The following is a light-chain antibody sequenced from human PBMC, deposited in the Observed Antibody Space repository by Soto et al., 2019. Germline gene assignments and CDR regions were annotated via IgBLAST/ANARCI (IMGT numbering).Light chain of an antibody. Sequence: QSVLTQPRSVSVSPGQSVTISCTGTSSDGGGYKYVSWYQQHPGKAPKLMIYEVSTRPSGVPDRFSGSKSGNTASLTISGLRAEDEADYYCCSYAGISTHVFGTGTKVT. J-gene: IGLJ1*01. V-gene: IGLV2-11*01. CDR1: SSDGGGYKY. CDR3: CSYAGISTHV. CDR2: EVS.